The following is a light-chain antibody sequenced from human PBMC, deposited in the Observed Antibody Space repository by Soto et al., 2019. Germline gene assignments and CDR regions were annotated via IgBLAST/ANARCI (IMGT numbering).Light chain of an antibody. J-gene: IGLJ2*01. Sequence: QAVVTQPPSASGTPGQRVIISCSGSSSNIGSNTVKWYQQLPGTAPKLLIYSNNQRPSGVPDRFSGSKSGTSASLAISGLQSEDEADYYCAAWDDSLNGPVVFGGGTKLTVL. CDR1: SSNIGSNT. V-gene: IGLV1-44*01. CDR3: AAWDDSLNGPVV. CDR2: SNN.